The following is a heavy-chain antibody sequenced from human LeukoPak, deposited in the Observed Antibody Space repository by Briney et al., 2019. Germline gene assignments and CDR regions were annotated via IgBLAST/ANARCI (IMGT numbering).Heavy chain of an antibody. CDR1: GFTSSSYE. D-gene: IGHD6-19*01. CDR2: ISSSGSTI. V-gene: IGHV3-48*03. J-gene: IGHJ4*02. CDR3: AGASSGLNY. Sequence: GGSLRLSCAASGFTSSSYEMNWVHPALGKGLEWVSYISSSGSTIYYADTVKGRFTISIDNAKNSLYLQTNSLRAEDTAVYYCAGASSGLNYWGQGTLVTVSS.